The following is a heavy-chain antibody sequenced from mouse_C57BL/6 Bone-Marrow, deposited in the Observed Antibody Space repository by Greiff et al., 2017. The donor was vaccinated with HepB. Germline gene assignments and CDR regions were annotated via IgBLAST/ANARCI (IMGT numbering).Heavy chain of an antibody. D-gene: IGHD3-2*02. CDR3: ARRPLTLRGLYAMDY. CDR2: INPSSGYT. J-gene: IGHJ4*01. Sequence: QVQLQQSGAELARPGASVKMSCKASGYTFTSYTMHWVKQRPGQGLEWIGYINPSSGYTKYNQKFKDKATLTADKSSSTAYMQLSSLTSEDSAVYYCARRPLTLRGLYAMDYWGQGTSVTVSS. V-gene: IGHV1-4*01. CDR1: GYTFTSYT.